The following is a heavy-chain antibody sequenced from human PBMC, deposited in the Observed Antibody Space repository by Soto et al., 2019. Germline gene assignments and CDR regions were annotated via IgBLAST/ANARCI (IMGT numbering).Heavy chain of an antibody. CDR1: CYPFTNYG. J-gene: IGHJ6*02. Sequence: APVKVSSRASCYPFTNYGINWVRQAPGQGLEYTGWFSGVSGGTNYGQKFRDRTTMATDTSSKTAYMELRSLRSGYTAVYYCAKDGGHGARMHICGMDGCGQG. D-gene: IGHD2-21*01. V-gene: IGHV1-18*01. CDR3: AKDGGHGARMHICGMDG. CDR2: FSGVSGGT.